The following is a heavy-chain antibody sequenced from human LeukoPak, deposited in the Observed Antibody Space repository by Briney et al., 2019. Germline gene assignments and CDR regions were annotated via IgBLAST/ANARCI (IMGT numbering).Heavy chain of an antibody. V-gene: IGHV4-39*01. CDR1: GGSISTSNYY. Sequence: PSETLSLTCSVSGGSISTSNYYWGWTRQPPGKGLEWIGTIYYSGTTYYNPSLESRVTIFEDTSKNQFSLMLNSVTAADTAVYYCARQVSDYYYYYIDVWGEGTTVTVSS. CDR3: ARQVSDYYYYYIDV. D-gene: IGHD3-10*01. CDR2: IYYSGTT. J-gene: IGHJ6*03.